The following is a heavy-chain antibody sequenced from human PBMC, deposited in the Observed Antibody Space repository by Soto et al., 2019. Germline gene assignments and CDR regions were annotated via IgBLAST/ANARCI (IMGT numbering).Heavy chain of an antibody. CDR3: AREEHTVMGYYYYGMDV. D-gene: IGHD4-17*01. CDR1: GFTFSSYW. J-gene: IGHJ6*02. V-gene: IGHV3-74*01. CDR2: INSDGSST. Sequence: GGSLRLSCAASGFTFSSYWMHWVRQAPGKGLVWVSRINSDGSSTSYADSVKGRFTISRDNAKNTLYLQMNSLRAEDTAVYYCAREEHTVMGYYYYGMDVWGQGTTVTVSS.